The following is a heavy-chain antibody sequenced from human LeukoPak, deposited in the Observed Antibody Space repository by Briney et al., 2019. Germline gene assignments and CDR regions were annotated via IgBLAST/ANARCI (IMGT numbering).Heavy chain of an antibody. CDR3: ARDRRSHGREYYFDY. CDR1: GFTVSSNY. V-gene: IGHV3-66*01. CDR2: IYSGGST. J-gene: IGHJ4*02. Sequence: GGSLRLSCAASGFTVSSNYMSWVRQAPGKGLEWVSVIYSGGSTYYADSVKGRFTISRDNSKNTLYLQMNSLRAKDTAVYYCARDRRSHGREYYFDYWGQGTLVTVSS. D-gene: IGHD1-26*01.